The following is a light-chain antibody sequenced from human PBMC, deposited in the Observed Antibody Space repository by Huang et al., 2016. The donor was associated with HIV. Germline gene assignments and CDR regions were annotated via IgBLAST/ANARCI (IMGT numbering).Light chain of an antibody. CDR2: GAS. Sequence: DIQITQSPSSLSASVGDRVTITCRASQNINKYLNWYQQQTGKAPKLLISGASTLQSGVPSSCSGSGSGTDFTLTISSLQPEDSAVYFCQQSVKTPRTFGQGTKLEI. J-gene: IGKJ2*01. V-gene: IGKV1-39*01. CDR3: QQSVKTPRT. CDR1: QNINKY.